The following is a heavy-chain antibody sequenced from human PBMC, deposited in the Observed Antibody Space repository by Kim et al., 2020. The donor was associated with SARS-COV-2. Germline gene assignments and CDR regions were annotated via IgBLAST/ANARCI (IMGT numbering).Heavy chain of an antibody. CDR3: ARGHGVLRFLEWLPATFDI. CDR1: GGSMDNFY. J-gene: IGHJ3*02. Sequence: SETLSLTCTVSGGSMDNFYWSWIRQSPGTGLEWIGYVYSSGRTRYNSSLNNRATISLDTSKTQFSLKLTAVTAADTAIYYCARGHGVLRFLEWLPATFDIWGQGTMVTVSS. CDR2: VYSSGRT. V-gene: IGHV4-59*01. D-gene: IGHD3-3*01.